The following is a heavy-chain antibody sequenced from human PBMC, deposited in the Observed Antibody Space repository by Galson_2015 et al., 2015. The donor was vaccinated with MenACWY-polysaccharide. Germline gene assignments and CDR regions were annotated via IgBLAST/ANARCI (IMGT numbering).Heavy chain of an antibody. D-gene: IGHD3-10*02. J-gene: IGHJ3*02. Sequence: SLRLSCAASGSKFRGSGMHWIRQAPGKGLEWVAVIQYDGSQKQYTDSVRGRFSISRDNSKNTLYLEMNSLRAEDTALYYCAREGSRIVFHAFDIWGQGTMVIVSS. CDR3: AREGSRIVFHAFDI. CDR2: IQYDGSQK. CDR1: GSKFRGSG. V-gene: IGHV3-33*01.